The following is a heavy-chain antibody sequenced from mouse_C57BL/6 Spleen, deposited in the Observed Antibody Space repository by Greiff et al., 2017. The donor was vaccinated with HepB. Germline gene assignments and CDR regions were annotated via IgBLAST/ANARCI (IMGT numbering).Heavy chain of an antibody. J-gene: IGHJ4*01. CDR2: IRLKSDNYAT. CDR1: GFTFSNYW. Sequence: EVHLVESGGGLVQPGGSMKLSCVASGFTFSNYWVNWVRQSPEKGLEWVAQIRLKSDNYATHYAESVKGRFTISRDDSKSSVYLQMNNLRAEDTGIYYCITFYYAMDYWGQGTSVTVSS. D-gene: IGHD1-3*01. CDR3: ITFYYAMDY. V-gene: IGHV6-3*01.